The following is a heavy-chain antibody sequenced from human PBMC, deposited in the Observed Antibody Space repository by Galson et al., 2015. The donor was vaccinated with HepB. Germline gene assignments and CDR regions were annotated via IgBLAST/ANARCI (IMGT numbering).Heavy chain of an antibody. Sequence: SLRLSCAVSGFNFSDYNMNWVRQAPGKGLEWVSYISSSSSVIFYADSVKGRFNISRDNAKNLLYLQMNSLSDEDTAVYSCARGTVVTSYDAFDIWGQGTRVIVSS. D-gene: IGHD4-23*01. CDR2: ISSSSSVI. V-gene: IGHV3-48*02. CDR3: ARGTVVTSYDAFDI. CDR1: GFNFSDYN. J-gene: IGHJ3*02.